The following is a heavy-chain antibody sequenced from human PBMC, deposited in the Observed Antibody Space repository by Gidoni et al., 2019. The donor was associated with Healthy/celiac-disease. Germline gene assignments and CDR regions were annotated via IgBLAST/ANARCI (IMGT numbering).Heavy chain of an antibody. CDR3: GRSISSGHYGMDV. Sequence: EVQLVESGGGLVQPGGSLSLSCAASGFTFSDHYMDWVRQAPGKGLEWVGRTRNKAKSYTTEYAASVKGRFSISRDESKNSLYLQMNSLKTEDTAVYYCGRSISSGHYGMDVWGQGTTVTVSS. CDR1: GFTFSDHY. V-gene: IGHV3-72*01. J-gene: IGHJ6*02. CDR2: TRNKAKSYTT. D-gene: IGHD3-16*02.